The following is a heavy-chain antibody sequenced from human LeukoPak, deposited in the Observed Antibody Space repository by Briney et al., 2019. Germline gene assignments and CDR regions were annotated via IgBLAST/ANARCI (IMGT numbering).Heavy chain of an antibody. CDR3: ARFSLMATTFDY. CDR2: IYISGST. V-gene: IGHV4-4*07. Sequence: SETLSLTCTVSGASISSYYWSWIRQPAGKGLEWIGRIYISGSTNYNPSLKSRVTMSIDTSKNQFSLKLTSVTAADTAVYYCARFSLMATTFDYWGQGTLVTVSS. CDR1: GASISSYY. J-gene: IGHJ4*02. D-gene: IGHD5-24*01.